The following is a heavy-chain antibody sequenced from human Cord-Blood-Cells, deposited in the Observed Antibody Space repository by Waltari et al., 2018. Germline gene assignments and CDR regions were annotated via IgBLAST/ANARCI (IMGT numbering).Heavy chain of an antibody. V-gene: IGHV1-24*01. D-gene: IGHD5-12*01. CDR1: GSTFTELS. Sequence: QVQLVQSGAELKKPGASVKVSCKVSGSTFTELSMHWVRQAPGKGLEWMGGFDPEDGETIYAQKFQGRVTMTEDTSTDTAYMELSSLRSEDTAVYYCATDRRDGYNYGDAFDIWGQGTMVTVSS. CDR2: FDPEDGET. J-gene: IGHJ3*02. CDR3: ATDRRDGYNYGDAFDI.